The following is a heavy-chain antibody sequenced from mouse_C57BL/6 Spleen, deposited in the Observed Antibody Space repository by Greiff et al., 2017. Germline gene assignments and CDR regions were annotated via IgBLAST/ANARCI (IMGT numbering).Heavy chain of an antibody. Sequence: VKLQESGPELVKPGASVKISCKASGYAFSSSWMNWVKQRPGKGLEWIGRIYPGDGDTNYNGKFKGKATLTADKSSSTAYMQLSSLTSEDSAVYFCARSDDYFDYWGQGTTLTVSS. D-gene: IGHD2-3*01. J-gene: IGHJ2*01. CDR2: IYPGDGDT. V-gene: IGHV1-82*01. CDR3: ARSDDYFDY. CDR1: GYAFSSSW.